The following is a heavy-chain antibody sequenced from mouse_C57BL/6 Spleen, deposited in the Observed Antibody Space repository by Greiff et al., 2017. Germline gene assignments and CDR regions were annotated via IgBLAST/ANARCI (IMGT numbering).Heavy chain of an antibody. CDR2: FYPGSGSI. Sequence: QVQLQQSGAELVKPGASVKLSCKASGYTFTEYTIHWVKQRSGQGLEWSGWFYPGSGSIKNNENFEDKATLTADKSYSTVYMELSRLTSEDSAVYFCARHEGLITTVVGGYFDVWGTGTTVTVSS. J-gene: IGHJ1*03. D-gene: IGHD1-1*01. V-gene: IGHV1-62-2*01. CDR1: GYTFTEYT. CDR3: ARHEGLITTVVGGYFDV.